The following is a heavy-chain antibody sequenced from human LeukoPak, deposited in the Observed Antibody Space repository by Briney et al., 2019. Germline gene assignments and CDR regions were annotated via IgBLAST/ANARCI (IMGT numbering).Heavy chain of an antibody. D-gene: IGHD7-27*01. CDR3: GIIGDWAIRS. CDR1: GFTVSTNY. Sequence: GGPLKLSCAASGFTVSTNYLTWVSHAPGNWLERVSIIYDNGKTYYGDSVVGRFTISRDNSKNTLYLQMNGLGTEDTAVYHCGIIGDWAIRSWGQGTLVTVSS. J-gene: IGHJ5*02. CDR2: IYDNGKT. V-gene: IGHV3-66*02.